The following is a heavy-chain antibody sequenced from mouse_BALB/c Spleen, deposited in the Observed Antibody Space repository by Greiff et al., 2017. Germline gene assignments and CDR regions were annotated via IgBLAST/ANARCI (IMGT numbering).Heavy chain of an antibody. CDR2: ISDGGSYT. Sequence: EVMLVESGGGLVKPGGSLKLSCAASGFTFSDYYMYWVRQTPEKGLEWVATISDGGSYTYYPDSVKGRFTISRDNAKNNLYLQMSSLKSEDTAMYYCARDPFITTRYFDVWGAGTTVTVSS. CDR1: GFTFSDYY. J-gene: IGHJ1*01. V-gene: IGHV5-4*02. CDR3: ARDPFITTRYFDV. D-gene: IGHD1-1*01.